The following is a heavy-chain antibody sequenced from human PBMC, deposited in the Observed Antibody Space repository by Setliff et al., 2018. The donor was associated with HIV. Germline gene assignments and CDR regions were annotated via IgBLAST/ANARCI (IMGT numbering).Heavy chain of an antibody. CDR1: GGSFSGYY. CDR2: INHNGST. J-gene: IGHJ6*03. CDR3: ARGRDYYGSGSYFNGRANSYYFMDV. V-gene: IGHV4-34*01. D-gene: IGHD3-10*01. Sequence: SETLSLTCAVYGGSFSGYYWSWIRQPPGKGLEWTGEINHNGSTNYNPSLKSRVTISVDTSKNQFSLGLSSVTAADTAVYYCARGRDYYGSGSYFNGRANSYYFMDVWGKGTTVTVSS.